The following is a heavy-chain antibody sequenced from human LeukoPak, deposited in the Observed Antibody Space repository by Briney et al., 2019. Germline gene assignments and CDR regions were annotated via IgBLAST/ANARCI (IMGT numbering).Heavy chain of an antibody. V-gene: IGHV1-18*01. Sequence: ASVKLSCKASGYTFTSYGISWVRQAPGQGLEWMRWISAYNGNTNYAQKLQGRVTMTTDTSTSTAYMELRSLRSDDTAVYYCARDQEMATIFDYWGQGTLVTVS. J-gene: IGHJ4*02. CDR2: ISAYNGNT. D-gene: IGHD5-24*01. CDR3: ARDQEMATIFDY. CDR1: GYTFTSYG.